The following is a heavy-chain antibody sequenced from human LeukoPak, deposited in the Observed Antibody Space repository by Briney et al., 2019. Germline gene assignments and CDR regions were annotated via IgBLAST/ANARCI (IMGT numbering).Heavy chain of an antibody. CDR1: GFTFRNYA. CDR2: INGGSDAT. V-gene: IGHV3-23*01. D-gene: IGHD5-18*01. CDR3: VRPRGYSTGGHFDY. Sequence: GGSLRLSCAASGFTFRNYAMSWVRQAPGEGLEWLSVINGGSDATYYADSVKGRFTISRDNSKNTLYLHMNSLRASDTAMYYCVRPRGYSTGGHFDYWGQGTLVTVSA. J-gene: IGHJ4*02.